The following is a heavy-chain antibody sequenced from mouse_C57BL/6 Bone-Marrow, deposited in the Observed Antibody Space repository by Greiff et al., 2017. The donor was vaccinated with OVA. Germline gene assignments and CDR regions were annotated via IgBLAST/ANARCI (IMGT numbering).Heavy chain of an antibody. Sequence: VQLQQPGAELVKPGASVKLSCKASGYTFTRYWMHWVKQRPGHGLEWIGMIYPNSGSTNYNEKFKSKATLTVDKSSSTAYMQLSSQTTDDSAVYYCVRYVGNYYGRSSFADWGQGTLVTVSA. V-gene: IGHV1-64*01. CDR3: VRYVGNYYGRSSFAD. J-gene: IGHJ3*01. CDR1: GYTFTRYW. D-gene: IGHD1-1*01. CDR2: IYPNSGST.